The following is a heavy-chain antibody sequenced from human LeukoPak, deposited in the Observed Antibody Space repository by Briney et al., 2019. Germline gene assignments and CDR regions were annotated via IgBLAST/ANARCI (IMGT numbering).Heavy chain of an antibody. D-gene: IGHD2-21*01. CDR2: IYHSGST. J-gene: IGHJ5*02. CDR3: AREGGGDDL. Sequence: SQTLSLTCAVSGGSISSGGYSWSWIRQPPGKGLEWIGYIYHSGSTYYNPSLKSRVTISVDRSKNQFSLKLSSVIAADTAVYYCAREGGGDDLWGQGTLVTVSS. CDR1: GGSISSGGYS. V-gene: IGHV4-30-2*01.